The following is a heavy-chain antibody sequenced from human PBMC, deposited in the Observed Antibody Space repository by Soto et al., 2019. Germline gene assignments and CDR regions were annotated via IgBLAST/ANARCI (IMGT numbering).Heavy chain of an antibody. J-gene: IGHJ4*02. CDR3: TKDSHLSIISPTHDH. CDR1: GFTFRSSP. Sequence: EVQLWESGGGLVQPGGSLRLSCAVSGFTFRSSPMSWVRRAPGKGLEWVSGINGGDDSEHYVDSVRGRFTIIRDNSKNLLLLQMNSLRVEDTAIYYCTKDSHLSIISPTHDHWGQGTQVTVSS. D-gene: IGHD2-21*01. V-gene: IGHV3-23*01. CDR2: INGGDDSE.